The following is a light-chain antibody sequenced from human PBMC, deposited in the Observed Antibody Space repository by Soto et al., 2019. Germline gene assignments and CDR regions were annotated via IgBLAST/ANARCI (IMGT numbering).Light chain of an antibody. V-gene: IGKV1-39*01. Sequence: DIQMTQSPTSLSASVGDRVTITCRASQSIINYLNWYQQKPGKAPKLLIYAASSLQSGVPSRFSGSGSETDFTLTISSLQPEDFDTYYCQQTYSSPPTLGGGTNVDIK. CDR2: AAS. CDR3: QQTYSSPPT. CDR1: QSIINY. J-gene: IGKJ4*01.